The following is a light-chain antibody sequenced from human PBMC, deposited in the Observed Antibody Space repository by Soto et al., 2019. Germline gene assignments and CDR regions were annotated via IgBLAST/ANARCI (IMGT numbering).Light chain of an antibody. J-gene: IGLJ3*02. V-gene: IGLV2-14*01. CDR2: EVT. CDR3: SSFTVSSTWV. Sequence: QSALTQPASVSGSPGQSITISCTGPTSDIGTYNYVSWYQQHPGKAPKLIIFEVTYRPSGVSNRFSGSKSGNTASLTISGLQAEDEADYFCSSFTVSSTWVFGGGTQLTVL. CDR1: TSDIGTYNY.